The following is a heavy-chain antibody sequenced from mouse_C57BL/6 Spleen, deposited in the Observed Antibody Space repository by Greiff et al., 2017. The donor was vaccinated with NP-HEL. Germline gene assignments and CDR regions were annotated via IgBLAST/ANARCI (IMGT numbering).Heavy chain of an antibody. D-gene: IGHD1-1*01. CDR2: INPNNGGT. J-gene: IGHJ2*01. CDR1: GYTFTDYN. Sequence: VQLKESGPELVKPGASVKMSCKASGYTFTDYNMHWVKQSHGKSLEWIGYINPNNGGTSYNQKFKGKATLTVNKSSSTAYMELRSLTSEDSAVYYCARAGYYGSSYHYFDYWGQGTTLTVSS. CDR3: ARAGYYGSSYHYFDY. V-gene: IGHV1-22*01.